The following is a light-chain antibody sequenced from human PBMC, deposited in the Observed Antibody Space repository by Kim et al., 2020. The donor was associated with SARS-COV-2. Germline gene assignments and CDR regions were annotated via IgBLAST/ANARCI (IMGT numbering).Light chain of an antibody. J-gene: IGKJ2*01. Sequence: ETVLTQSPGILSLSPGQSAALSCRASQSVSINYVAWYQQKPGQPPRLLIYGASGRATGVPDRFTGGGSGTDFSLTIDRLEPEDVAVYFCHQCGSSPYTFRQGTKLEI. CDR3: HQCGSSPYT. CDR1: QSVSINY. V-gene: IGKV3-20*01. CDR2: GAS.